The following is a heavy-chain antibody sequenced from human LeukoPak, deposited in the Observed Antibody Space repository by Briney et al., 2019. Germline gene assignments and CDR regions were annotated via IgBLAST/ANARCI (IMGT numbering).Heavy chain of an antibody. Sequence: GGSLRLSCAASGFTFSSYWMYWVRQAPGKGLVWVSRINSDGSRTTYADSVKGRFTISRDNAKNTLYLQMNSLRAEDTAVYYCARDRDYPAFDIWGQGTMVTVSS. CDR3: ARDRDYPAFDI. CDR2: INSDGSRT. D-gene: IGHD4-17*01. CDR1: GFTFSSYW. J-gene: IGHJ3*02. V-gene: IGHV3-74*01.